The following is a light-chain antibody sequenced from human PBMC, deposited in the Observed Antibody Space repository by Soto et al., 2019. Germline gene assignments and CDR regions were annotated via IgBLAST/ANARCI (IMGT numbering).Light chain of an antibody. Sequence: SYELTQPPSVSVAPGQTATITCGGNNIGSKSVHWYQQRPGQAPVLVVYDDRDRPSGIPDRFSGSNSGNTATLTISRVEVRDEAEYHCQEWDSTLDQWIFGRGTKVTVL. J-gene: IGLJ2*01. V-gene: IGLV3-21*02. CDR3: QEWDSTLDQWI. CDR1: NIGSKS. CDR2: DDR.